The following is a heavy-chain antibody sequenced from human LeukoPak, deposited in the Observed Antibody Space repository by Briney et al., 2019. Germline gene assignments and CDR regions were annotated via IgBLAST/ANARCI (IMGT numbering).Heavy chain of an antibody. J-gene: IGHJ5*02. CDR3: ARGSGYCTSATCPRPWFDP. Sequence: PGGSLRLSCAASGFTFSSYAMHWVRQAPGKGLEWVAVISYDGSNKYYADSVKGRFTISRDNSKNTLYLQMNSLRAEDTAVYYCARGSGYCTSATCPRPWFDPWGQGTLVTVSS. CDR1: GFTFSSYA. D-gene: IGHD2-2*03. V-gene: IGHV3-30-3*01. CDR2: ISYDGSNK.